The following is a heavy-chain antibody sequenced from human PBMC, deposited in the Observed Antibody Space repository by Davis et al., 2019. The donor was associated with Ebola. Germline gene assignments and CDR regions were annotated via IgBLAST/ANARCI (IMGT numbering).Heavy chain of an antibody. CDR3: ARVLGRLNSAVHY. CDR1: GYTFTSYD. Sequence: AASVKVSCKASGYTFTSYDINWVRQATGQGLEWMGWINAGNGNTKYSQKFQGRVTITRDTSASTAYMELSSLRSEDTAVYYCARVLGRLNSAVHYWGQGTLVTVSS. CDR2: INAGNGNT. J-gene: IGHJ4*02. V-gene: IGHV1-3*01. D-gene: IGHD3-16*01.